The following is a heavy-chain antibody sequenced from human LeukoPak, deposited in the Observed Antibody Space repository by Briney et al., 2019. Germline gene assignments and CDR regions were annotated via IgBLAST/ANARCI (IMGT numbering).Heavy chain of an antibody. CDR1: GGSISSGGYS. CDR2: IYHSGST. Sequence: SQTLSLTCAVSGGSISSGGYSWSWIRQPPGKGLEWIGYIYHSGSTYYNPSLKSRVTISVDRSKNQFSLKLSSVTAADTAVYYCVRETLGYCSSTSCRYFDYWGQGTLVTVSS. J-gene: IGHJ4*02. V-gene: IGHV4-30-2*01. D-gene: IGHD2-2*03. CDR3: VRETLGYCSSTSCRYFDY.